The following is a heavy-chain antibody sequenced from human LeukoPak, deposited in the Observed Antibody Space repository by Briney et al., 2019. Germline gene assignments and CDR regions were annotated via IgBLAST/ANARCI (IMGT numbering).Heavy chain of an antibody. CDR1: GFTFSNYD. V-gene: IGHV3-13*01. CDR3: ARGEYFDSRGYGHWYFDL. Sequence: GGSLRLSCEASGFTFSNYDMHWVRQTTGKGLEWVSVITSAGDTYYQASVMGRFTIFRENGRNYLHFQLNNLRAGDNAVYYCARGEYFDSRGYGHWYFDLWGRGALVTVSS. CDR2: ITSAGDT. D-gene: IGHD3-22*01. J-gene: IGHJ2*01.